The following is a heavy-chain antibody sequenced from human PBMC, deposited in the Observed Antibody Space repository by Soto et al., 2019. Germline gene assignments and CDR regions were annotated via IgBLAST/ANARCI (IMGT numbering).Heavy chain of an antibody. D-gene: IGHD4-4*01. CDR2: IIPIFGTA. Sequence: GASVKVSCKASGVTFSSYAISWVRQAPGQGLEWMGGIIPIFGTANYAQKFQGRVTITADKSTSTAYMELSSLRSEDTAVYYCAREEDYLYFNYSGFDAFDIWGQGTMVTVSS. J-gene: IGHJ3*02. CDR1: GVTFSSYA. V-gene: IGHV1-69*06. CDR3: AREEDYLYFNYSGFDAFDI.